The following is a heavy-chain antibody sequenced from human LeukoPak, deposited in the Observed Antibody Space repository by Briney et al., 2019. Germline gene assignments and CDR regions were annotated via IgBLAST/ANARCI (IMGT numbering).Heavy chain of an antibody. Sequence: GGSLRLSCAASGFTFSMYALHWVRQAPGKGLEWVAIISNDGSNADYVDSVKGRFTISRDNSKSTLFLQMSSLRDEDTAVYYCARVLITFGGVDHFDYWGQGTLVTVSS. CDR2: ISNDGSNA. D-gene: IGHD3-16*01. CDR3: ARVLITFGGVDHFDY. V-gene: IGHV3-30*15. CDR1: GFTFSMYA. J-gene: IGHJ4*02.